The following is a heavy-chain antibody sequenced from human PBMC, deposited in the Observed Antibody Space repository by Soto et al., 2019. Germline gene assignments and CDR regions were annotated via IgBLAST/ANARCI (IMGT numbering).Heavy chain of an antibody. J-gene: IGHJ6*02. CDR2: ISPYNDDT. CDR3: ARDVFYAGLGGHSYCYSQPRYYGMDV. V-gene: IGHV1-18*01. D-gene: IGHD5-18*01. Sequence: QVQLVQSGDEVKKPGASVKVSCKASGYTFISYGISWVRQAPGQGLEWMGWISPYNDDTKYSQKIQGTVSLNTDTSTRTAYMQLRSLRSDDTAIYYCARDVFYAGLGGHSYCYSQPRYYGMDVWGQGTTVTVSS. CDR1: GYTFISYG.